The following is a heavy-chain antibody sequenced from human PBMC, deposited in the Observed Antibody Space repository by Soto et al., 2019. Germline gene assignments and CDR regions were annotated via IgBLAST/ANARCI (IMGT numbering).Heavy chain of an antibody. Sequence: SETLSLTCSVSSVSVSGSYWCAWVRQPPGKGLEWIGEIDHSGHTNYNPSLKSRVTMSLDNSKNQFSLNLRSVTAADTAVYYCARSNWNYVRTLDYWGQGTQVTVSS. V-gene: IGHV4-4*02. CDR2: IDHSGHT. J-gene: IGHJ4*02. CDR1: SVSVSGSYW. D-gene: IGHD1-7*01. CDR3: ARSNWNYVRTLDY.